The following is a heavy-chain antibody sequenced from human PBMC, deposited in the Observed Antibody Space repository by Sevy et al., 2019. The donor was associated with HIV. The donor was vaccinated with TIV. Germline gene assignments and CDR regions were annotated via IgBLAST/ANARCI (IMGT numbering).Heavy chain of an antibody. CDR2: TYYTSKWNN. D-gene: IGHD7-27*01. CDR1: GDSVSSNIAA. J-gene: IGHJ3*02. CDR3: VRGETGDRRRGFDI. Sequence: SQTLSLTCAISGDSVSSNIAAWNWIRQSPSRGLEWLGRTYYTSKWNNNNAVSVKRRITINPDTSKNQFSLQLNSVTPEDTAVYYCVRGETGDRRRGFDIWGQGTMVTVSS. V-gene: IGHV6-1*01.